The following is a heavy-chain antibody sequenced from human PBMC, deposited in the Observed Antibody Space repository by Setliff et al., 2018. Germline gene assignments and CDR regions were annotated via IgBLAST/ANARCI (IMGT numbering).Heavy chain of an antibody. V-gene: IGHV1-2*04. CDR3: ARSDHLVVDGFDV. D-gene: IGHD3-16*01. CDR2: INPKTGGT. CDR1: GYAFTDNY. Sequence: KVSCKTSGYAFTDNYIHWVRQAPGQGLEWMGWINPKTGGTNLAQKFQGWVSMTRDTSITTAYMELSRLTSDDMAVYFCARSDHLVVDGFDVWGQGTMVTVSS. J-gene: IGHJ3*01.